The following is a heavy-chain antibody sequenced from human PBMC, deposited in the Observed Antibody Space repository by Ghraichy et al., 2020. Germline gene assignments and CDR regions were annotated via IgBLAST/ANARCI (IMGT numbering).Heavy chain of an antibody. J-gene: IGHJ4*02. Sequence: SETLSLTCTVSGGSVSGYYWSWVRQPQGKGLDWIGYIYYSASTKYNPSLRSQVPISVDTSKNQFSLRLRAVTASDTAIHYCARMYYWTHDHWGQGTLVTVSS. CDR1: GGSVSGYY. CDR3: ARMYYWTHDH. CDR2: IYYSAST. D-gene: IGHD2-8*01. V-gene: IGHV4-59*02.